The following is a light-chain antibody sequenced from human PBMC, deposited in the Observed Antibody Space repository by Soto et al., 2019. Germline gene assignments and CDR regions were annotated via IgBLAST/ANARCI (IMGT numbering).Light chain of an antibody. CDR2: KAS. CDR3: LQDYDYPRT. Sequence: IQMTQSPSTLSASVGDRVTITYRASQSIATWLAWYQQNPGQAPKILIHKASSLQSGVPSRFRGRGSGTDFTLSISRLQPEDFETYYCLQDYDYPRTFGQGTKVDIK. CDR1: QSIATW. V-gene: IGKV1-5*03. J-gene: IGKJ1*01.